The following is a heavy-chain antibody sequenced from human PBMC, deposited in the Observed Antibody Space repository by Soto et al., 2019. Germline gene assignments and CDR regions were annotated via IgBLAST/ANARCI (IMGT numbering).Heavy chain of an antibody. D-gene: IGHD2-15*01. CDR3: ARVMFPHIAATGDNSFDP. CDR1: GFTFSNYW. Sequence: EVQLVESGGGLVQPGGSLRLSCAASGFTFSNYWMHWVRQVPGKGLLWVSRINSDGISTNYADSVKGRFTISRDNAKNTLYLQLNSLRAEYTAVYYCARVMFPHIAATGDNSFDPWGQGTLVTVSS. J-gene: IGHJ5*02. CDR2: INSDGIST. V-gene: IGHV3-74*01.